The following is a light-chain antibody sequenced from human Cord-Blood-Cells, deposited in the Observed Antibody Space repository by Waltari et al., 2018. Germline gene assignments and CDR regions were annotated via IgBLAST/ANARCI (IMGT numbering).Light chain of an antibody. Sequence: EIVMTQSPATLSVSPGERATLSCRASQSVSSNLAWYQQKPGQAPRLLIYGASTRATGIPARFSGSGSGTEFTLTISNLQSEDFAVYYCQQYNNWPPGTFGPGTKVDIK. CDR2: GAS. CDR3: QQYNNWPPGT. CDR1: QSVSSN. J-gene: IGKJ3*01. V-gene: IGKV3-15*01.